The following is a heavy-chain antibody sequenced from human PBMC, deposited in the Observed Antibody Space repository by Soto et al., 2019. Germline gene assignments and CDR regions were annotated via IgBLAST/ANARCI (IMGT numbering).Heavy chain of an antibody. CDR2: IYPGDSDT. V-gene: IGHV5-51*01. CDR1: GYSFTSYW. D-gene: IGHD6-13*01. Sequence: PGESLKISCKGSGYSFTSYWIGWVRQMPGKGLEWMGIIYPGDSDTRYSTSFQGQVTISADKSISTAYLQCSSMKASDTAMYYCARQRHIVAEAGGYYYYYGMYVWGQGTTVTVSS. J-gene: IGHJ6*02. CDR3: ARQRHIVAEAGGYYYYYGMYV.